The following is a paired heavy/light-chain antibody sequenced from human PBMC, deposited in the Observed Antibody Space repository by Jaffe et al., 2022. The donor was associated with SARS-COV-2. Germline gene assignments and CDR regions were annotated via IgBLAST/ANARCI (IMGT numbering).Heavy chain of an antibody. J-gene: IGHJ1*01. V-gene: IGHV1-69*01. D-gene: IGHD3-16*01. Sequence: QVPLEQSGAEVKKPGSSVKVSCKASGGNFSSSAISWVRQAPGQGLEWMGGIILMFGTVNYAQKFQDKVTITADESTSTAYLELSNLMSADTAMYYCARGPALFPGMIQYLHHWGQGSLVTVS. CDR3: ARGPALFPGMIQYLHH. CDR2: IILMFGTV. CDR1: GGNFSSSA.
Light chain of an antibody. CDR3: QQYNPYSGFT. CDR2: EAS. Sequence: DIQMTQSPSTLSASVGDRVTITCRASQSINTWLAWYQQKPGKAPKLLISEASTLQSGVPSRFSGSGSGTEFTLTISSLQPDDFATFYCQQYNPYSGFTFGPGTKVNI. J-gene: IGKJ3*01. CDR1: QSINTW. V-gene: IGKV1-5*03.